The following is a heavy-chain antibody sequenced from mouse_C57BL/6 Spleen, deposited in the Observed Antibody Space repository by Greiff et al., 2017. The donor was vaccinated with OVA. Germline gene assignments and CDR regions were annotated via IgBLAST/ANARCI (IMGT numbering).Heavy chain of an antibody. Sequence: EVKVVESGEGLVKPGGSLKLSCAASGFTFSSYAMSWVRQTPEKRLEWVAYISSGGDYIYYADTVKGRFTISRDNARNTLYLQMSSLKSEDTAMYYCTRGDNFYFDYWGQGTTLTVSS. J-gene: IGHJ2*01. D-gene: IGHD1-3*01. CDR1: GFTFSSYA. CDR3: TRGDNFYFDY. V-gene: IGHV5-9-1*02. CDR2: ISSGGDYI.